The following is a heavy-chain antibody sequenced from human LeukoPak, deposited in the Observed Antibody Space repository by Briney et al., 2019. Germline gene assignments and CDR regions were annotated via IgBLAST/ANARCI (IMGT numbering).Heavy chain of an antibody. D-gene: IGHD1-14*01. V-gene: IGHV3-30*01. CDR3: ARDLTTWNQFDY. J-gene: IGHJ4*02. CDR2: ISYDGSNK. Sequence: PGGSLRLSCAASGFTFSSYAMHWVRRAPGKGLEWVAVISYDGSNKYYADSVKGRFTISRDNSKNTLYLQMNSLRAEDTAVYYCARDLTTWNQFDYWGQGTLVTVSS. CDR1: GFTFSSYA.